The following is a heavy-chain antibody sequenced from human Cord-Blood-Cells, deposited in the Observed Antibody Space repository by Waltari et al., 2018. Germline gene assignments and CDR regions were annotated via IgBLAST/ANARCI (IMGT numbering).Heavy chain of an antibody. Sequence: EVQLVESGGGLVQPGGYLRLSCAASGFTFSSYWMSWARQAPGKGLEWVANIKQDGSEKYYVDSVKGRFTISRDNAKNSLYLQMNSLRAEDTAVYYCARDGIAARRRGFDYWGQGTLVTVSS. D-gene: IGHD6-6*01. CDR2: IKQDGSEK. V-gene: IGHV3-7*01. CDR1: GFTFSSYW. CDR3: ARDGIAARRRGFDY. J-gene: IGHJ4*02.